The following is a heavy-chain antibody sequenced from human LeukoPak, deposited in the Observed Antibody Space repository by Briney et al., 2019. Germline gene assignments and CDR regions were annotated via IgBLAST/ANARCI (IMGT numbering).Heavy chain of an antibody. CDR3: ARVGRDGYDTNY. CDR1: GGTFSSYA. J-gene: IGHJ4*02. Sequence: ASVKVSCKASGGTFSSYAISWVRQAPGQGLEWMGGIIPIFGTANYAQKFQGRVTITRNTSISTAYMELSSLRSEDTAVYYCARVGRDGYDTNYWGQGTLVTVSS. D-gene: IGHD5-24*01. CDR2: IIPIFGTA. V-gene: IGHV1-69*05.